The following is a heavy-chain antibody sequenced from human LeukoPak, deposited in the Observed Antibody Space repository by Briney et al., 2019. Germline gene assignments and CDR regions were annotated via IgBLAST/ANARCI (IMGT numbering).Heavy chain of an antibody. CDR1: GYTFTGYY. CDR3: ARSPRLLWFGELSYMDV. V-gene: IGHV1-46*01. D-gene: IGHD3-10*01. CDR2: INPSGGST. Sequence: GASVKVSCKASGYTFTGYYMHWVRQAPGQGLEWMGIINPSGGSTSYAQKFQGRVTMTRDTSTSTVYMELSSLRSEDTAVYYCARSPRLLWFGELSYMDVWGKGTTVTISS. J-gene: IGHJ6*03.